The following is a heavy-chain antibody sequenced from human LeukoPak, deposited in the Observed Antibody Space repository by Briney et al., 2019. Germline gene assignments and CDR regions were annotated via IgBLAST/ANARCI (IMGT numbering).Heavy chain of an antibody. D-gene: IGHD3-9*01. CDR3: ARVRLTGNLGRGFFDY. CDR1: AYTSTNYG. CDR2: ISPHNGNT. V-gene: IGHV1-18*01. J-gene: IGHJ4*02. Sequence: ASVKVSCKASAYTSTNYGVSRLRQAPGQGLEWMGWISPHNGNTDHAQKFQGRVIVTTDTSTSTAYMELRSLRSDDTAVYYCARVRLTGNLGRGFFDYWGQGTLVTVSS.